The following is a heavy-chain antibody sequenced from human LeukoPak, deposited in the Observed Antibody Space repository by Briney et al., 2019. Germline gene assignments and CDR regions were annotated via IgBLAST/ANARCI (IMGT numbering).Heavy chain of an antibody. CDR1: GFTFSSYS. CDR2: ISSSSYI. Sequence: GGSLRLSCAASGFTFSSYSMNWVRQAPGKGLEWVSSISSSSYIYYADSVKGRFTISRDNAKNSLYLQMNSLRAEDTAVYYCARDCSGGSCQNYYGMDVWGQGTTVTVSS. D-gene: IGHD2-15*01. CDR3: ARDCSGGSCQNYYGMDV. J-gene: IGHJ6*02. V-gene: IGHV3-21*01.